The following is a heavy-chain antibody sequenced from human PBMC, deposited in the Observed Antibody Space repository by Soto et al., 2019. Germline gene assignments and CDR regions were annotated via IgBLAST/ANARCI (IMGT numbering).Heavy chain of an antibody. J-gene: IGHJ6*03. D-gene: IGHD2-15*01. CDR2: SYHSGST. V-gene: IGHV4-4*02. CDR3: ARDPGYCSGGSCYYYYYMDV. CDR1: SGSISSSNW. Sequence: QVQLQESGPGLVKPSGTLSLTCAVSSGSISSSNWWSWVRQPPGKGLEWIGESYHSGSTNYNPSLKSRVTISVDKSKNQFSLKLSSVTAADTAVYYCARDPGYCSGGSCYYYYYMDVWGKGTTVTVSS.